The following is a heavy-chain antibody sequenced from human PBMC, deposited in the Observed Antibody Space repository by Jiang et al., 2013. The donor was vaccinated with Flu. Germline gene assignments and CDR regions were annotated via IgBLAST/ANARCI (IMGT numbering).Heavy chain of an antibody. D-gene: IGHD5-12*01. J-gene: IGHJ6*02. CDR2: ISSSGTTM. Sequence: WISYISSSGTTMYYADSVKGRFTISRENAKNSLYLQMNSLRVDDTAVYYCARGYNVLDVWGRRDYGHRLL. CDR3: ARGYNVLDV. V-gene: IGHV3-11*01.